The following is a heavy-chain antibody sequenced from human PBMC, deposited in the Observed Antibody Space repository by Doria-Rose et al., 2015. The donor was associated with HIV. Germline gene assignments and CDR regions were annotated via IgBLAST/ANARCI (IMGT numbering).Heavy chain of an antibody. Sequence: QITLKESGPVLVKPTETLTLTCTVSGVSLSSPGMGVSWIRQPPGKALEWLANIFSDDERSYITSPKSRLTISRGTSKSQVVLTMTDMDPVDTATYYCARIKSSRWYHKYYFDFWGQGTLVIASA. V-gene: IGHV2-26*01. CDR3: ARIKSSRWYHKYYFDF. J-gene: IGHJ4*02. D-gene: IGHD6-13*01. CDR2: IFSDDER. CDR1: GVSLSSPGMG.